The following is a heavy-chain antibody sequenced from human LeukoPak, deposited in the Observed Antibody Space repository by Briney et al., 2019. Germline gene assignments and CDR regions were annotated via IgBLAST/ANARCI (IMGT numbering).Heavy chain of an antibody. Sequence: PSETLSLTCAVSRGSISSNNWWRWVRQPPGKRLEWIAEIYHSGSTNYNPSLKSRVTISVDKSKNQFSLKLSSVTAADTAMYYCARDSYYFGSGSDNTPYNWFDPWGQGTLVTVSP. V-gene: IGHV4-4*02. J-gene: IGHJ5*02. D-gene: IGHD3-10*01. CDR2: IYHSGST. CDR1: RGSISSNNW. CDR3: ARDSYYFGSGSDNTPYNWFDP.